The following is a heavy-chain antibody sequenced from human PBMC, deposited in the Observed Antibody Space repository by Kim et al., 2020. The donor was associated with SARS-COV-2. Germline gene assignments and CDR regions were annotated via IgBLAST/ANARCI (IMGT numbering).Heavy chain of an antibody. CDR2: ISFDGSGR. CDR3: ATSPYYYDSNGYYPYYFDF. J-gene: IGHJ4*02. V-gene: IGHV3-30*03. Sequence: GGSLRLSCAVSAFSFSSYGMHWVRQAPGKGLEWVAVISFDGSGRYYADSVKGRFTISRDNSKNTLYLQMNSLRAEDTAVYYCATSPYYYDSNGYYPYYFDFWGQGTLVTVSS. CDR1: AFSFSSYG. D-gene: IGHD3-22*01.